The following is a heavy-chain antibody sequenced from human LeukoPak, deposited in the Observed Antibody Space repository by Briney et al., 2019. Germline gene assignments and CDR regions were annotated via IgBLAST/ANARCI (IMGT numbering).Heavy chain of an antibody. V-gene: IGHV3-21*01. CDR3: ARGHDRSIAAAGIDAFDI. CDR2: IISSSSHI. D-gene: IGHD6-13*01. Sequence: GGSLRLSCAASAVTFISYSMSWVRQAPGKWLEWVSSIISSSSHIYYADSVKGRFTISRDNAKNSLYLQMTSQRAEDTAVYDCARGHDRSIAAAGIDAFDIWGQGTMVTVSS. CDR1: AVTFISYS. J-gene: IGHJ3*02.